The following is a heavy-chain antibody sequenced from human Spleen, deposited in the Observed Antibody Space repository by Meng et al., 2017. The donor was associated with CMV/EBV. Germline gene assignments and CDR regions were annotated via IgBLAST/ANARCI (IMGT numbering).Heavy chain of an antibody. Sequence: YNFTGYGISLVRQAPGPGLEWIGWISFYNGNTKYIQNLQGSFTMTTDTSPGTAYMEPMSPRSHATALYYCARDPSHYYDSGGYHADYWGQGTLVTVSS. CDR1: YNFTGYG. J-gene: IGHJ4*02. V-gene: IGHV1-18*01. CDR2: ISFYNGNT. CDR3: ARDPSHYYDSGGYHADY. D-gene: IGHD3-22*01.